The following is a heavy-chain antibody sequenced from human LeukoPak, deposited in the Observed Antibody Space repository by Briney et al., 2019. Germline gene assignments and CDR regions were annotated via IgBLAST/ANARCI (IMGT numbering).Heavy chain of an antibody. Sequence: SETLSLTCAVYGGSFSGYHWSWIRQPPGKGLEWIGEINHSGSTNYNPSLKSRVTISVDTSKNQFSLKLSSVTAADTAVYYCARVGNLDAFDIWGQGTMVTVSS. CDR2: INHSGST. CDR3: ARVGNLDAFDI. V-gene: IGHV4-34*01. CDR1: GGSFSGYH. D-gene: IGHD4-23*01. J-gene: IGHJ3*02.